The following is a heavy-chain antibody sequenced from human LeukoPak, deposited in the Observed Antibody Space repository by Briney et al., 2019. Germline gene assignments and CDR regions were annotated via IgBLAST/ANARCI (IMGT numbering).Heavy chain of an antibody. CDR3: ARSSWYEVRLDY. D-gene: IGHD6-19*01. CDR2: IYYSGST. Sequence: SETLSLTCTVSGGSISSYYWSWIRQPPGKGLEWIGYIYYSGSTNYNPSLKSRVTISVDKSKNQFSLKLSSVTAADTAVYYCARSSWYEVRLDYWGQGTLVTVSS. CDR1: GGSISSYY. J-gene: IGHJ4*02. V-gene: IGHV4-59*12.